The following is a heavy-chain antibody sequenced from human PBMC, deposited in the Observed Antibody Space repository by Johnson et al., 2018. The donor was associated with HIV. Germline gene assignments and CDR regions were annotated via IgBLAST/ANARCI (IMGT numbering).Heavy chain of an antibody. CDR1: GFTFTNYW. Sequence: QVQLVESGGGLVQPGGSLRLSCAASGFTFTNYWMSWVRQAPGKGLEWVAVISYDGSNKYYADSVKGRFTISRDNSKNTLYLQMNSLRAEDTAVYYCARAGAVGFDAFDIWGQGTMVTVSS. CDR3: ARAGAVGFDAFDI. D-gene: IGHD6-19*01. J-gene: IGHJ3*02. CDR2: ISYDGSNK. V-gene: IGHV3-30-3*01.